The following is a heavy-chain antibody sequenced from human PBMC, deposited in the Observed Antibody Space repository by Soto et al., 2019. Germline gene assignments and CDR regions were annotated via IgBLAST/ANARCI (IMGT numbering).Heavy chain of an antibody. J-gene: IGHJ5*02. CDR3: ARGVHPYTSGRHFDP. CDR2: IYYNETT. D-gene: IGHD6-19*01. CDR1: GGSVSSGSYY. Sequence: SETLSLTCTVSGGSVSSGSYYWSWIRQPPGKGLEWIGYIYYNETTNYNTSLKSRVTISVDTSKNQFSLNLSSVTAADTAVYYCARGVHPYTSGRHFDPWGQGTLVTVSS. V-gene: IGHV4-61*01.